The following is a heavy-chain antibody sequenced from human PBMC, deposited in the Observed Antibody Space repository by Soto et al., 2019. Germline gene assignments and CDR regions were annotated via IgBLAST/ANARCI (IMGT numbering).Heavy chain of an antibody. CDR3: ARLKQGPNDNDY. D-gene: IGHD1-1*01. Sequence: SVKVSCKASGGTFSSYAISWVRQAPGQGLEWMGGIIPIFGTANYAQKFQGRVTITADESTSTAYMELSSLRSEDTAVYYCARLKQGPNDNDYWGQGNRVTVSS. CDR2: IIPIFGTA. CDR1: GGTFSSYA. J-gene: IGHJ4*02. V-gene: IGHV1-69*13.